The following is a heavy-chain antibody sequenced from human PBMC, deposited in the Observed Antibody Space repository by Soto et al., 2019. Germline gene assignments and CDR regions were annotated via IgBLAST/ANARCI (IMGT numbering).Heavy chain of an antibody. CDR2: ISYDGTNK. CDR1: VFSFRISP. V-gene: IGHV3-30-3*01. J-gene: IGHJ4*02. D-gene: IGHD7-27*01. Sequence: GSLRLACAASVFSFRISPMHWVRQAPGKGPEWVALISYDGTNKFYTDSVKGRFTISRDNSKSTLYLQVDSLRPEDAAVYYCARDPKTSGGQHWAFNYFDSWGQGTLVTVSS. CDR3: ARDPKTSGGQHWAFNYFDS.